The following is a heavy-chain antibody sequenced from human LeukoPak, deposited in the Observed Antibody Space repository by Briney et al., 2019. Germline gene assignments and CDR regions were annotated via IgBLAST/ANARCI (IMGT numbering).Heavy chain of an antibody. J-gene: IGHJ5*02. Sequence: SETLSLTCTVSGGSISSSSYYWGWIRQPPGKGLEWIGSIYYSGSAYYNPSLKSRVTISVDTSKNQFSLKLSSVTAADTAVYYCATVVEAVLNWSDPCSQVTLVTV. CDR1: GGSISSSSYY. CDR3: ATVVEAVLNWSDP. CDR2: IYYSGSA. D-gene: IGHD2-15*01. V-gene: IGHV4-39*01.